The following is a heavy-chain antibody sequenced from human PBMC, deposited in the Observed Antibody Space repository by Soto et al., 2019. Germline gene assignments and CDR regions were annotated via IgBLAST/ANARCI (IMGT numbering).Heavy chain of an antibody. CDR1: GGSISDYY. Sequence: QVQLQALGTGLVKPSETLSLSCTVSGGSISDYYWSWLRQPPGERLEWIGNIQYSGSTNYNPSLKSRVTLSVDTSNNLFSLNVNSVTAADTAIYCCARGGGWLPDFWGQGTLVTVSS. D-gene: IGHD5-12*01. CDR2: IQYSGST. J-gene: IGHJ4*02. V-gene: IGHV4-59*01. CDR3: ARGGGWLPDF.